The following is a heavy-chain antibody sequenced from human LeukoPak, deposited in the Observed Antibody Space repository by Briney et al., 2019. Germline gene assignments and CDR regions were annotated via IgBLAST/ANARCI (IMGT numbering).Heavy chain of an antibody. CDR2: IKQDGSEE. CDR3: ARSKRTKVTFLLDN. Sequence: GGSLRLSCAASGFTFSNYWMSWVRQAPGKGLEWVANIKQDGSEEYYVDSVKGRFTISRDNANNSLYLQMKSLRAEDKAVYYCARSKRTKVTFLLDNWGQGTLVTVSS. CDR1: GFTFSNYW. V-gene: IGHV3-7*01. J-gene: IGHJ4*02. D-gene: IGHD4-17*01.